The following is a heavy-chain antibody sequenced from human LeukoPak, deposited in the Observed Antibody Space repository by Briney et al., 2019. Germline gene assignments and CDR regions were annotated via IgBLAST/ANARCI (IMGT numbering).Heavy chain of an antibody. CDR2: VYYTGTT. CDR3: ASRRRSHGAEY. D-gene: IGHD5-18*01. Sequence: SSETLSLTCTVSGGSFEHYFWSWIRQPPGKGLEFIGYVYYTGTTDYSPSLRSRLTISADTAKNQFSLNLRSVTAADTAVYYCASRRRSHGAEYWGQGTLVTVSS. V-gene: IGHV4-59*01. J-gene: IGHJ4*02. CDR1: GGSFEHYF.